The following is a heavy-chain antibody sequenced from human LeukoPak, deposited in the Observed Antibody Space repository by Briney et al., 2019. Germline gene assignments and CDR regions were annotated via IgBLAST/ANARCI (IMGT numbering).Heavy chain of an antibody. CDR2: IYSGGST. CDR1: GFTVSSNY. D-gene: IGHD6-13*01. Sequence: GGSLRLSCAASGFTVSSNYMSWVREAPGKGLEWVSVIYSGGSTYYADSVQGRFTISRDNSKNTMYLQMNSLRAEDTAVYYCARAQQMDDAFDIWGQGTMVTVSS. CDR3: ARAQQMDDAFDI. V-gene: IGHV3-66*02. J-gene: IGHJ3*02.